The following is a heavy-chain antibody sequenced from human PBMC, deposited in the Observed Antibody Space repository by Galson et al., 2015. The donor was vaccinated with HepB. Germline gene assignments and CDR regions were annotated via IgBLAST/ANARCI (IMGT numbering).Heavy chain of an antibody. J-gene: IGHJ6*02. CDR2: IIPILGIA. CDR1: GGTFSGYT. CDR3: ARDHANYYYGMDV. V-gene: IGHV1-69*04. Sequence: SVKVSCKASGGTFSGYTISWVRQAPGQGLEWMGRIIPILGIANYAQKFQGRVTITADRSTSTAYMELSSLRSEDTAVYYCARDHANYYYGMDVWGQGTTVTVSS.